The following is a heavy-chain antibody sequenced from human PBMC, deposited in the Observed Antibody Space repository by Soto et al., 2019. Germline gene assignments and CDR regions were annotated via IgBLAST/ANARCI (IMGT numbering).Heavy chain of an antibody. D-gene: IGHD6-13*01. J-gene: IGHJ4*02. CDR2: IYSGGST. CDR1: GFTVSSNY. CDR3: ARGHSSSLNFDY. Sequence: GGSLRLSCAASGFTVSSNYMSWVRQAPGKGLEWVSVIYSGGSTYYADSVKGRFTISRDNSKNTLYLQMNSLRAEDTAVYYCARGHSSSLNFDYWGQGTLVTVSS. V-gene: IGHV3-66*01.